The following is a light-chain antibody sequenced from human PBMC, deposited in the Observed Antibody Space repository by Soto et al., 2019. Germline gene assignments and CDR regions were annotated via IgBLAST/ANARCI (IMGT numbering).Light chain of an antibody. CDR1: SSDVGNYNY. CDR2: EVS. Sequence: QSALTQPPSASGSPGQSVTISCTGTSSDVGNYNYVSWYQQHPGEAPKLMIYEVSMRPSGVPDRFSGSKSGNTASLTVSGLQAEDEADYYCSSYAGSNNWVFGGGTQLTVL. CDR3: SSYAGSNNWV. V-gene: IGLV2-8*01. J-gene: IGLJ7*01.